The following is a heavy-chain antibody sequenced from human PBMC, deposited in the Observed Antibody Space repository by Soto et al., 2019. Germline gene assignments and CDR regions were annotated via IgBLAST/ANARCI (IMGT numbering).Heavy chain of an antibody. J-gene: IGHJ6*02. Sequence: PGGSLRLSCAASGFTFSSYGTHWVRQAPGKGLEWVAVISYDGSNKYYADSVKGRFTISRDNSKNTLYLQMNSLRAEDTAVYYCARVLVRYDILTGYYSSHHYGMDVWGQGTTVTVSS. CDR2: ISYDGSNK. CDR1: GFTFSSYG. D-gene: IGHD3-9*01. V-gene: IGHV3-30*03. CDR3: ARVLVRYDILTGYYSSHHYGMDV.